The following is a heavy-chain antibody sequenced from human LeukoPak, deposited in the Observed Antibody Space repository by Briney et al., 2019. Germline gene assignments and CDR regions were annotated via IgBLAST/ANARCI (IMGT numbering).Heavy chain of an antibody. CDR1: GFNFNNYW. D-gene: IGHD4-17*01. CDR3: ARDTVTTSDYYGMDV. V-gene: IGHV3-30-3*01. Sequence: PGGSLRLSCAASGFNFNNYWMSWLRQAPGKGLEWVAVISYDGSNKYYADSVKGRFTISRDNSKNTLYLQMNSLRAEDTAVYYCARDTVTTSDYYGMDVWGQGTTVTVSS. CDR2: ISYDGSNK. J-gene: IGHJ6*02.